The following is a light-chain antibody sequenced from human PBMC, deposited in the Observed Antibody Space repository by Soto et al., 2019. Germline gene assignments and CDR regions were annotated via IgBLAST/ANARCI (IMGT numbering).Light chain of an antibody. J-gene: IGKJ1*01. CDR2: WAS. CDR1: QSVLYSSNNKNY. V-gene: IGKV4-1*01. Sequence: DIVMTQSPDSLAVSLGERATINCKSSQSVLYSSNNKNYLAWYQQKPGQPPKLLIYWASTRESGVPDRFSGSGSGTDLTLPLSSLQAADVAVYYCQQYYSSWTFDQGTKVEIK. CDR3: QQYYSSWT.